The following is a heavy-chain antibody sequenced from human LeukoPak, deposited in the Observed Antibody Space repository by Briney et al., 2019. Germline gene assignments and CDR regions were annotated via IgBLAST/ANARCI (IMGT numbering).Heavy chain of an antibody. V-gene: IGHV3-48*04. CDR2: ISSSSSSI. Sequence: GGSLRLSCVASGFTFSISSMSWVRQAPGKGLEWVSYISSSSSSIYDADSVRGRFTISRDNAKNSLYLQMNSLRAEDTAVYYCAKVGRTENFSTVTTHTLPLYWGQGTLVTVSS. CDR3: AKVGRTENFSTVTTHTLPLY. J-gene: IGHJ4*02. D-gene: IGHD4-17*01. CDR1: GFTFSISS.